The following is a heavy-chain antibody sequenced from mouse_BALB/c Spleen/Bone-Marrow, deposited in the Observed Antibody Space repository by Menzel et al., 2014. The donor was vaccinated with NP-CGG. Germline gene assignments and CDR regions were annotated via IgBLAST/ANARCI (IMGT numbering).Heavy chain of an antibody. CDR1: GFSFPNYG. CDR3: ARNPVGRNYFDY. Sequence: PXLVQPSQSLPITCTVSGFSFPNYGVHWVRQSPGKGLEWLGVIWSGGSTDYNAAFISRLSISKDNSKSQVFFKMNSLQVNDTAIYYCARNPVGRNYFDYWGQGTTLTVSS. D-gene: IGHD4-1*01. CDR2: IWSGGST. V-gene: IGHV2-2*02. J-gene: IGHJ2*01.